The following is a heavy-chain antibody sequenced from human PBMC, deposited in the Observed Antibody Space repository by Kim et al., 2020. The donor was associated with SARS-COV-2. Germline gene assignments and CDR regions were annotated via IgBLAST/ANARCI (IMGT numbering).Heavy chain of an antibody. CDR3: ARAGNSGRYDVGDYYYH. V-gene: IGHV4-38-2*02. CDR2: IYHSGTT. CDR1: GYSISSGYY. J-gene: IGHJ6*01. Sequence: SETLSLTCSVGGYSISSGYYWGWIRQPPGMGLEGIGSIYHSGTTHYNSSLKSRVTISVDTSKNQVYLKVKSATAADTAVYFCARAGNSGRYDVGDYYYH. D-gene: IGHD1-26*01.